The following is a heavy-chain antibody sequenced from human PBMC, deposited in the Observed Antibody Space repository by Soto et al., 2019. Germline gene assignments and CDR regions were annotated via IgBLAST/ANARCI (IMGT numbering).Heavy chain of an antibody. CDR1: GLTFRNDW. V-gene: IGHV3-7*03. CDR2: INQDGSER. CDR3: AVYGYGVSAAAY. Sequence: EVQLLESGGDLKQPGGSLRLSCAGSGLTFRNDWLSWVRQAPGKGLEWVANINQDGSERYYVDSVRGRFTISRDNVENSLYLQLNSLRPEDTAVYYCAVYGYGVSAAAYWGQGTLVTVSS. J-gene: IGHJ4*02. D-gene: IGHD4-17*01.